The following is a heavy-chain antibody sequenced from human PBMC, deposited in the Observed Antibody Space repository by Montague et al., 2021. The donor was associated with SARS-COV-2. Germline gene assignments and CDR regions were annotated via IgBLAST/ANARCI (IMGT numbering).Heavy chain of an antibody. J-gene: IGHJ4*02. Sequence: SETRSLTCTVSGGSISSYYWSWIRQPPGKGLEWIGYIYHSGSTNYNPSLKSRVTISVDTSKNQFSLKLSSVTAADTAVYYCARHYSATLPAVYWGQGTLVTVSS. D-gene: IGHD2-15*01. CDR1: GGSISSYY. CDR3: ARHYSATLPAVY. V-gene: IGHV4-59*01. CDR2: IYHSGST.